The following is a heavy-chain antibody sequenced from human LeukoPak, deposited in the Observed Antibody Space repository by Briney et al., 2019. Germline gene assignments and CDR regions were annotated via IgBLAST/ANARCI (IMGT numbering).Heavy chain of an antibody. CDR2: ISYDGSNK. CDR3: ARYVRIAARHSYYGMDV. Sequence: GGSLRLSCAASGFTFSSYGMHWVRQAPGKGLEWVAVISYDGSNKYYADSVKGRFTISRDNSKNTLYLQMNSLRAEDTAVYYCARYVRIAARHSYYGMDVWGQGTTVTVSS. J-gene: IGHJ6*02. V-gene: IGHV3-30*03. D-gene: IGHD6-6*01. CDR1: GFTFSSYG.